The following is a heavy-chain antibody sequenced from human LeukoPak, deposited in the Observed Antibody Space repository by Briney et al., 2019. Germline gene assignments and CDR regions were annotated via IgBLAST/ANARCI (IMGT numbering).Heavy chain of an antibody. CDR2: INHSGST. CDR3: ARVRYNWNGGYFDY. J-gene: IGHJ4*02. Sequence: PSETLSLACAVYGGSFSGYYWSWIRQPPGKGLEWIGEINHSGSTNYNPSLKRRVTISVDTSKNQFSLKLSSVTAADTAVYYCARVRYNWNGGYFDYWGQGTLVTVSS. V-gene: IGHV4-34*01. CDR1: GGSFSGYY. D-gene: IGHD1-20*01.